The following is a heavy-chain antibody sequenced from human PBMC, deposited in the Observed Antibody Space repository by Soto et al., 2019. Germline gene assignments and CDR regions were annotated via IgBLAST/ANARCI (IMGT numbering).Heavy chain of an antibody. CDR1: GYTFTSHY. V-gene: IGHV1-46*01. D-gene: IGHD6-13*01. J-gene: IGHJ6*02. Sequence: ASVKVSCKASGYTFTSHYIHWVRQAPGQGLEWMGMINPSGGNTNYAQKFQGRLIMTRDTSTSTVYMELSSLRSDDTAVFYCATGLAAPQYYGMDVWGQGTTVTVSS. CDR3: ATGLAAPQYYGMDV. CDR2: INPSGGNT.